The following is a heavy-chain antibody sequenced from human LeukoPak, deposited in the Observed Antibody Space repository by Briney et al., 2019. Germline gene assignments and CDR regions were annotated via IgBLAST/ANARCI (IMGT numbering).Heavy chain of an antibody. CDR3: ARDQYGDYALDY. J-gene: IGHJ4*02. Sequence: GGSLRLSCAASGFTFSSYSMNWVRQAPGKGLEWVSSISSISYIYYAELVKGRFTISRDTAKNSLYLEMNSLRAEDTAVNYCARDQYGDYALDYWGQGTLVTVSS. D-gene: IGHD4-17*01. CDR2: ISSISYI. V-gene: IGHV3-21*01. CDR1: GFTFSSYS.